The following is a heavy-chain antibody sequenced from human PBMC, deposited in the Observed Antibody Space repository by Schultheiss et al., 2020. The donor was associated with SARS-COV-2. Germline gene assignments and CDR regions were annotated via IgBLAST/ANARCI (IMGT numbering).Heavy chain of an antibody. V-gene: IGHV1-46*01. J-gene: IGHJ4*02. Sequence: ASVKVSCKASGYTFTSYYMHWVRQAPGQGLEWMGIINPSGGSTSYAQKFQGRVTMTTDTSTSTAYMELRSLRSDDTAVFYCARDDLRIAVAGHFDYWGQGTLVTVSS. CDR3: ARDDLRIAVAGHFDY. CDR1: GYTFTSYY. D-gene: IGHD6-19*01. CDR2: INPSGGST.